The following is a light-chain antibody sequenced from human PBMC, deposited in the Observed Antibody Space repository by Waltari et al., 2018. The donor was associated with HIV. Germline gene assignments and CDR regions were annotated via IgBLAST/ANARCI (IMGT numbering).Light chain of an antibody. CDR3: CSYAGNYAWV. J-gene: IGLJ3*02. CDR1: SSDVSAYKF. Sequence: QSALTQPRSVSGSPGQSVTTSCTGTSSDVSAYKFVSWYQQHPGKAPNLLIYDVTTRPSGVPDRFSGSKSGNSASLIISGLQAGDEAHYFCCSYAGNYAWVFGGGTKLTVL. V-gene: IGLV2-11*01. CDR2: DVT.